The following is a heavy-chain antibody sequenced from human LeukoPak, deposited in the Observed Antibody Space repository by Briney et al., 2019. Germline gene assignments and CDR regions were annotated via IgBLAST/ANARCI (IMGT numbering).Heavy chain of an antibody. V-gene: IGHV4-39*07. D-gene: IGHD6-19*01. Sequence: SETLSLTCTVSGGSISSGSYYWSWIRQPPGKGLEWIGSIFHSGSTYYNPSLKSRVTISVDTSKNQFSLKLSSVTAADTAVYYCARDTLIAVAGTLGYWGQGTLVTVSS. J-gene: IGHJ4*02. CDR3: ARDTLIAVAGTLGY. CDR1: GGSISSGSYY. CDR2: IFHSGST.